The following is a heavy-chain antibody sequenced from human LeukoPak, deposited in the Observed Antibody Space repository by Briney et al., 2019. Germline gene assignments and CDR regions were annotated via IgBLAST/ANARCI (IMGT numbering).Heavy chain of an antibody. CDR3: ARKSRGYYYDSGQYAFDI. J-gene: IGHJ3*02. D-gene: IGHD3-22*01. Sequence: GGSLRLSCAASGFTFSSYWMSWVRQAPGKGLEWVANIKQDGSEKYYVDSVKGRFTISRDNAKNSLYLQMNSLRAEDTAVYYCARKSRGYYYDSGQYAFDIWGQGTMVTVSS. CDR1: GFTFSSYW. V-gene: IGHV3-7*01. CDR2: IKQDGSEK.